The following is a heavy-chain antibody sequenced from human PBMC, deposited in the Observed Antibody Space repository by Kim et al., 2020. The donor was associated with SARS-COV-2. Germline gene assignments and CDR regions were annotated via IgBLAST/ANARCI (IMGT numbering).Heavy chain of an antibody. V-gene: IGHV3-21*06. D-gene: IGHD6-19*01. J-gene: IGHJ4*02. CDR2: ISSGSTYI. CDR3: ARETTGWYYLDY. Sequence: GGSLRPSCAASGFIFSSYRMNWVRQAPGKGLEWVAFISSGSTYISYADSLKGRFTISRDNAKNALYLQMDSLSPEDTAVYYCARETTGWYYLDYWGQGSLVIVSS. CDR1: GFIFSSYR.